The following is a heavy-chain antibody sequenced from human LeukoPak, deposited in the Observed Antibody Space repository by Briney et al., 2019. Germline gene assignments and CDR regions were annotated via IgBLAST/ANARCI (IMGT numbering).Heavy chain of an antibody. J-gene: IGHJ6*03. CDR1: GFTFSSSA. V-gene: IGHV3-23*01. Sequence: GGSLRLSCAASGFTFSSSAMSWVRQAPGKGLEWVSGISGRDGSTYYADSVKGRFTISRDNSKNTLYLQMNSLRAEDTAVYYCARGYYDFWSGYYGSANYYYYYYMDVWGKGTTVTVSS. CDR3: ARGYYDFWSGYYGSANYYYYYYMDV. CDR2: ISGRDGST. D-gene: IGHD3-3*01.